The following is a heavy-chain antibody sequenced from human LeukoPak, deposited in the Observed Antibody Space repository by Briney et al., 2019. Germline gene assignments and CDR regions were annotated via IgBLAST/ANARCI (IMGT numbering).Heavy chain of an antibody. CDR1: GGSISSGGYY. Sequence: SETLSLTCTVSGGSISSGGYYWSWIRQHPGKGLEWIGYIYYSGSTYYNSSLKSRVTISVDTSKNQFSLKLSSVTAADTAVYYCARDCSGGSCYSSIAFDIWGQGTMVTVSS. D-gene: IGHD2-15*01. CDR2: IYYSGST. V-gene: IGHV4-31*03. J-gene: IGHJ3*02. CDR3: ARDCSGGSCYSSIAFDI.